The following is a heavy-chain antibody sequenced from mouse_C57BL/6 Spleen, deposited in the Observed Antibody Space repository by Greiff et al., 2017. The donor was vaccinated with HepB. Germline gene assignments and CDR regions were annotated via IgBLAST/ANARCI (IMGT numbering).Heavy chain of an antibody. CDR1: GYTFTDYE. CDR2: IDPETGGT. J-gene: IGHJ2*01. CDR3: TRWGTTPFDY. D-gene: IGHD1-1*01. Sequence: VKLVESGAELVRPGASVTLSCKASGYTFTDYEMHWVKQTPVHGLEWIGAIDPETGGTAYNQKFKGKAILTADKSSSTAYMELRSLTSEDSAVYYCTRWGTTPFDYWGQGTTLTVSS. V-gene: IGHV1-15*01.